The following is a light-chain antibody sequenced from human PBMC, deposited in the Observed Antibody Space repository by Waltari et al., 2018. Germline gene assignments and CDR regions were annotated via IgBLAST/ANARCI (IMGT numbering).Light chain of an antibody. J-gene: IGKJ1*01. CDR2: AAS. CDR3: QQSYTTPWT. V-gene: IGKV1-39*01. CDR1: QSINSY. Sequence: DIQMTQSPSSLSASVGDRVTITCRSSQSINSYLPWYQQKPGKAPNLLIYAASILQSGVPSRFSGSGSGTDFTLTISSLQPEDFATYYCQQSYTTPWTFGQGTQVEIK.